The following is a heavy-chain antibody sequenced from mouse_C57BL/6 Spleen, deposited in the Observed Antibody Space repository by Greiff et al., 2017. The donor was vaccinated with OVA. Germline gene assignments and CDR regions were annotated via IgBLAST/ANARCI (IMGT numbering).Heavy chain of an antibody. Sequence: QVQLKQSGAELVRPGTSVKVSCKASGYAFTNYLIEWVKQRPGQGLEWIGVINPGSGGTNYNEKFKGKATLTADKSSSTAYMQPRSLTSEDSAVYFWAGRGPNQTAQATYYAMDYWGQGTSVTVSS. CDR2: INPGSGGT. D-gene: IGHD3-2*02. CDR3: AGRGPNQTAQATYYAMDY. J-gene: IGHJ4*01. CDR1: GYAFTNYL. V-gene: IGHV1-54*01.